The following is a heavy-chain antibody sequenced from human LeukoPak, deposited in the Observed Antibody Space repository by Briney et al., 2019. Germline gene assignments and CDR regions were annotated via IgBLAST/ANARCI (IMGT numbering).Heavy chain of an antibody. J-gene: IGHJ4*02. CDR1: GGSISSNSYY. V-gene: IGHV4-39*01. Sequence: SETLSLTCAVSGGSISSNSYYWGWIRQPPGKGLEWIGSIYYSGSTYYNPSLKSRVTISVDTSKNQFSLKLSSVTAADTAVYYCARGGPLDYWGQGTLLTVPS. CDR2: IYYSGST. CDR3: ARGGPLDY.